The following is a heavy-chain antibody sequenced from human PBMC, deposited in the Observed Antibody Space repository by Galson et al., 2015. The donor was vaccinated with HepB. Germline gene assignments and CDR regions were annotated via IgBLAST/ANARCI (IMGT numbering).Heavy chain of an antibody. D-gene: IGHD3-3*01. J-gene: IGHJ4*02. V-gene: IGHV3-64*01. CDR1: GFTFSSYA. Sequence: SLRLSCAASGFTFSSYAMHWVRQAPGKGLEYVSAISSNGGSTYYANSVKGRFTISRDNSKNTLYLQMGSLRAEDMAVHYCARGRITIFGVVTQFDYWGQGTLVTVSS. CDR2: ISSNGGST. CDR3: ARGRITIFGVVTQFDY.